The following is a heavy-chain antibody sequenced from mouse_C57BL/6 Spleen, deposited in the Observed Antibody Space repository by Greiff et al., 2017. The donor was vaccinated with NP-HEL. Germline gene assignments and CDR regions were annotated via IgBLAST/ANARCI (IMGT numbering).Heavy chain of an antibody. CDR3: TQYPWFAY. Sequence: EVQLQESGGGLVQPGGSMKLSCAASGFTFSDAWMDWVRQSPEKGLEWVAEIRNKANNHATYYAESVKGRFTISRDDSKSSVYLQMSSLRAEDTGIYYCTQYPWFAYWGQGTLVTVSA. CDR1: GFTFSDAW. CDR2: IRNKANNHAT. D-gene: IGHD5-1*01. J-gene: IGHJ3*01. V-gene: IGHV6-6*01.